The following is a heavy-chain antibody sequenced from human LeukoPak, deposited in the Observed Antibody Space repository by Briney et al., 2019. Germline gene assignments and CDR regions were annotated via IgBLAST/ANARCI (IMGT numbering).Heavy chain of an antibody. D-gene: IGHD5-24*01. CDR2: ISGSGINT. CDR1: GFTFSRYA. CDR3: ARDGSMMATPRYYYYGMDV. J-gene: IGHJ6*02. Sequence: GGSLRLSCAASGFTFSRYAVSWVRQALGKELEWVSAISGSGINTYYADSVKGRFTISRDNSKNTLYLQMNSLRAEDTAVYYCARDGSMMATPRYYYYGMDVWGQGTTVTVSS. V-gene: IGHV3-23*01.